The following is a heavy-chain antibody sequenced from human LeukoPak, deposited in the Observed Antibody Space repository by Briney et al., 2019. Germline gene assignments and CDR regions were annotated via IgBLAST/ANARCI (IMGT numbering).Heavy chain of an antibody. CDR2: IYSSGTT. D-gene: IGHD3-10*01. CDR1: GGSISSYY. V-gene: IGHV4-59*13. CDR3: ARGKIWSPVYLSH. J-gene: IGHJ4*02. Sequence: PSETLSLACIVSGGSISSYYWSWIRQPPGKGLEWIGNIYSSGTTNYNPSLKSRVTISMDTSKNQFSLKLSSVTAADTAVYYCARGKIWSPVYLSHWGQGTLVTVSS.